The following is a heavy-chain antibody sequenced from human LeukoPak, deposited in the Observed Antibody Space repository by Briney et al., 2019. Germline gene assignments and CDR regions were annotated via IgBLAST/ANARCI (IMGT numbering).Heavy chain of an antibody. D-gene: IGHD6-19*01. CDR3: ARDSSSGVQAVAGTYYYYGMDV. V-gene: IGHV1-24*01. Sequence: ASVKVSCKVSGYTLTELSMHWVRQAPGKGLEWMGGFDPEDGETIYAQKFQGRVTMTEDTSTDTAYMELSSLRSEDTAVYYCARDSSSGVQAVAGTYYYYGMDVWGQGTTVTVSS. J-gene: IGHJ6*02. CDR2: FDPEDGET. CDR1: GYTLTELS.